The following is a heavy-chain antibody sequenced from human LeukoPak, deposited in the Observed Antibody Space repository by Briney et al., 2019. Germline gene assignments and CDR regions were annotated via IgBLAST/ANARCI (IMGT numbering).Heavy chain of an antibody. D-gene: IGHD1-26*01. V-gene: IGHV1-18*01. J-gene: IGHJ4*02. CDR2: ISAYNGNT. CDR3: ARVVGATTPRDRFDY. CDR1: GYTFTSSG. Sequence: GASVKVSCKASGYTFTSSGISWERQAPGQGLEWMGWISAYNGNTNYAQKLQGRVTMTTDTSTSTAYMELRSLRSDDTAVYYCARVVGATTPRDRFDYWGQGTLVTVSS.